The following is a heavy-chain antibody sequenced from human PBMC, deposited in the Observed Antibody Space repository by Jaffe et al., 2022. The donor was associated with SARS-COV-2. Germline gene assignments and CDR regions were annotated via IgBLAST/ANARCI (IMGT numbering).Heavy chain of an antibody. CDR1: GYTFTGYY. V-gene: IGHV1-2*06. D-gene: IGHD2-2*01. CDR3: ARAGGPAAIPYYYYGMDV. CDR2: INPNSGGT. J-gene: IGHJ6*02. Sequence: QVQLVQSGAEVKKPGASVKVSCKASGYTFTGYYMHWVRQAPGQGLEWMGRINPNSGGTNYAQKFQGRVTMTRDTSISTAYMELSRLRSDDTAVYYCARAGGPAAIPYYYYGMDVWGQGTTVTVSS.